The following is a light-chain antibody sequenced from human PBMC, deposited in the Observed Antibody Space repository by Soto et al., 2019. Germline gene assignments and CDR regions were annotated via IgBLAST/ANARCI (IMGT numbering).Light chain of an antibody. CDR2: GVT. J-gene: IGLJ2*01. CDR1: SSDVGGYNY. Sequence: QSALTQPASVSGSPGQSITISCTGTSSDVGGYNYVSWYQQHPGIAPKLLIYGVTNRPSGVSPRFSGSKSGNTASLTISGLQAEDEADYHCSSYRSSSTLVVFGGGTKLTVL. V-gene: IGLV2-14*01. CDR3: SSYRSSSTLVV.